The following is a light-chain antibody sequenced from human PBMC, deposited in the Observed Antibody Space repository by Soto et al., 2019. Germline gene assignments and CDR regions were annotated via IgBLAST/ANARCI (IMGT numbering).Light chain of an antibody. Sequence: EIVLTQSPGTLSLSPGERATLSCRASQTVSTNYIAWYQQKLGQAPRLVIFGASSRAIGILDRFSGSGSGTDFTLTISRLEPEDFAIYYCQQYGSSPRTFGQGTKVEIK. CDR3: QQYGSSPRT. CDR2: GAS. CDR1: QTVSTNY. J-gene: IGKJ1*01. V-gene: IGKV3-20*01.